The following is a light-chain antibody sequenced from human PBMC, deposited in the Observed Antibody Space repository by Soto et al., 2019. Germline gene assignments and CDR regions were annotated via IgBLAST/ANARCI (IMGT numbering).Light chain of an antibody. CDR1: SSDVGGYDY. CDR3: ISYTSDDVRYV. V-gene: IGLV2-8*01. CDR2: EVT. Sequence: QSALTQPPSASGSPGQTVTISCTGTSSDVGGYDYVSWYQQHPGEAPKLIIYEVTKRPSGVPDRFSGSKSGNTASLTVSGLQAEDEADYHCISYTSDDVRYVFGTGTKVTVL. J-gene: IGLJ1*01.